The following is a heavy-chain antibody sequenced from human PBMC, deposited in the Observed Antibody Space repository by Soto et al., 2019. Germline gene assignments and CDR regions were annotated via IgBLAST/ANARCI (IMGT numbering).Heavy chain of an antibody. CDR1: GYTFAAYY. Sequence: ASVKVSCKASGYTFAAYYIHWLRQAPGQGLEWMGWINRNVGDSKFAPKFQGAVSTTADKSVATVYLELSSLRSDDTAVYYCARALSGWIRSSFDFWGQGTMVTVSS. CDR2: INRNVGDS. V-gene: IGHV1-2*02. CDR3: ARALSGWIRSSFDF. J-gene: IGHJ3*01. D-gene: IGHD3-10*01.